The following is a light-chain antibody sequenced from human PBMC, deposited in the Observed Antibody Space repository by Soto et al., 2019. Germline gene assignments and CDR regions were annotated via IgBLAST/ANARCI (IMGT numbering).Light chain of an antibody. J-gene: IGKJ3*01. CDR1: QGITNF. Sequence: DIQMTQSPSSLSASVGDRVTITCRASQGITNFLAWYQQKPGTAPKLLIYTASTLHSGVPSRFSGSGYGTEFTLNISSLQPDDAATYYCQKYSSSSYTFGHGTKVEIK. V-gene: IGKV1-27*01. CDR2: TAS. CDR3: QKYSSSSYT.